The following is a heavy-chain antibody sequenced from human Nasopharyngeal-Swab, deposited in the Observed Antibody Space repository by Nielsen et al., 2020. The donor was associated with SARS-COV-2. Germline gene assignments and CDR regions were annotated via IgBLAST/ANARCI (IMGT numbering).Heavy chain of an antibody. CDR2: LSYDGSNK. Sequence: WIRQPPGKGLEWVAVLSYDGSNKYYADSVKGRFTIFRDNSKNTLYLQMNSLRAEDTAVYYCTRDLAFPDTAMNIHLGYWGQGALVTVSS. D-gene: IGHD5-18*01. CDR3: TRDLAFPDTAMNIHLGY. J-gene: IGHJ4*02. V-gene: IGHV3-30-3*01.